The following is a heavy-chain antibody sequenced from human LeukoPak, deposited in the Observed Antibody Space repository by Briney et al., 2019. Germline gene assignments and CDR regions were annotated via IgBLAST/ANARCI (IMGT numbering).Heavy chain of an antibody. CDR2: IYYSGST. CDR3: ARVITMVDAFDI. V-gene: IGHV4-61*08. CDR1: GGSISSGDYY. J-gene: IGHJ3*02. Sequence: SETLSLTCTVSGGSISSGDYYWSWIRQPPGKGLEWIGYIYYSGSTNYNPSLKSRVTISVDTSKNQFSLKLSSVTAADTAVYYCARVITMVDAFDIWGQGTMVTVSS. D-gene: IGHD3-10*01.